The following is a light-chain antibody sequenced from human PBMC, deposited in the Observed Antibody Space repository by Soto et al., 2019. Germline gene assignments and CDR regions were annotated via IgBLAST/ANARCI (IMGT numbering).Light chain of an antibody. CDR2: GVT. J-gene: IGLJ3*02. CDR1: SSDVGGYNY. Sequence: QSALTQPRSVSGSPGQSVTISCTGSSSDVGGYNYVSWYQHHPDKVPKLIIFGVTKRPSGVPDRFSGSKSGNTASLTISGLQAEDEADYYCATWDDSLNGGVFGGGTKVTVL. V-gene: IGLV2-11*01. CDR3: ATWDDSLNGGV.